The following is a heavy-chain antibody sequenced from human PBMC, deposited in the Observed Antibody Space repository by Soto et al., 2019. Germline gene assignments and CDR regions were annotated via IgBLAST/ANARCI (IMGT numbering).Heavy chain of an antibody. Sequence: SETLSLTCTVSGGSISSGDYYWSWIRQPPGKGLEWIGYIYYSGSTYYNPSLKSRVTISVDTSKNQFSLKLSSVTAADTAVYYCASEYYYDSSGYYPGAFDIWGQGTMVTVSS. CDR1: GGSISSGDYY. J-gene: IGHJ3*02. CDR2: IYYSGST. D-gene: IGHD3-22*01. V-gene: IGHV4-30-4*01. CDR3: ASEYYYDSSGYYPGAFDI.